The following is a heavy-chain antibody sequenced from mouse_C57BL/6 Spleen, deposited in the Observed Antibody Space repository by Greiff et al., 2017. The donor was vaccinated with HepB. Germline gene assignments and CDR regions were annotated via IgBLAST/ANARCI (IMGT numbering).Heavy chain of an antibody. Sequence: VKLMESGAELVMPGASVKLSCKASGYTFTSYWMHWVKQRPGQGLEWIGEIDPSDSYTNYNQKFKGKSTLTVDKSSSTAYMQLSSLTSEDSAVYYCARGDDYDGFAYWGQGTLVTVSA. CDR1: GYTFTSYW. J-gene: IGHJ3*01. D-gene: IGHD2-4*01. V-gene: IGHV1-69*01. CDR3: ARGDDYDGFAY. CDR2: IDPSDSYT.